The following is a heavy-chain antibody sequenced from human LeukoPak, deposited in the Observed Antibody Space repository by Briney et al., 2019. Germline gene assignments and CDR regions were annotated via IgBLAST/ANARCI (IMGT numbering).Heavy chain of an antibody. J-gene: IGHJ4*02. D-gene: IGHD6-13*01. Sequence: SETLSLTCTVSGGSISNYYWSWIRQPAGKGLEWIGRIYTSGSTNYNPSLKSRVTMSVDTSKNQFSLKLSSVTAADTAVYYCAKDSSTWGNLAGHFDSWGQGTLVTVSS. CDR3: AKDSSTWGNLAGHFDS. CDR2: IYTSGST. CDR1: GGSISNYY. V-gene: IGHV4-4*07.